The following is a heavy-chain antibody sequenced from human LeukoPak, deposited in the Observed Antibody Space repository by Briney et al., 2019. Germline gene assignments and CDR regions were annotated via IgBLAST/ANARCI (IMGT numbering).Heavy chain of an antibody. CDR1: GGTFSSYA. Sequence: GASVKVSCKASGGTFSSYAISWVRQAPGQGLEWMGGIIPIFGTANYAQKFQGRVTITADESTSAAYMELSSLRSEDTAVYYCARMDIVVVPAAIPYYYGMDVWGQGTTVTVSS. V-gene: IGHV1-69*13. J-gene: IGHJ6*02. CDR3: ARMDIVVVPAAIPYYYGMDV. CDR2: IIPIFGTA. D-gene: IGHD2-2*02.